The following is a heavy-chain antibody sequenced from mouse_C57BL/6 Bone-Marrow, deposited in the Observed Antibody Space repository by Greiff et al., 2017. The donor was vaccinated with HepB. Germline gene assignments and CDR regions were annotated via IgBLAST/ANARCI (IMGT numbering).Heavy chain of an antibody. V-gene: IGHV1-85*01. CDR2: IYPRDGST. CDR1: GYTFTSYD. CDR3: ARGISFDV. Sequence: VQLQQSGPELVKPGASVKLSCKASGYTFTSYDINWVKQMAGQGLEWIGWIYPRDGSTKYNEKFKGKATLTVDTSSSTAYMELHSLTSEDSAVYFCARGISFDVWGTGTTVTVSS. J-gene: IGHJ1*03.